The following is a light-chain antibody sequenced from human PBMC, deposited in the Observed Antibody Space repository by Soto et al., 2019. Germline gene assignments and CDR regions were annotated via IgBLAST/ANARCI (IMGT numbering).Light chain of an antibody. CDR3: QQYGSCPRWK. Sequence: EIVLTQSPGTLSLSPGERATLSCRASQSVSSSYLAWYQQKPGQAPRLLIYGASSRATGIPDRFSGSGSGRDFTLTISRLEPEDFAVYYCQQYGSCPRWKFGQGSKVDIK. J-gene: IGKJ1*01. CDR2: GAS. V-gene: IGKV3-20*01. CDR1: QSVSSSY.